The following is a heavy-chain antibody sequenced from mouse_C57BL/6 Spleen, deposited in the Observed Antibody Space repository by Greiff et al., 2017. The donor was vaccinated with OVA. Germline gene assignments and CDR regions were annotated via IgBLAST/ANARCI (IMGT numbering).Heavy chain of an antibody. D-gene: IGHD2-3*01. CDR1: GFTFSDYG. Sequence: EVKLVESGGGLVKPGGSLKLSCAASGFTFSDYGMHWVRQAPEQGLEWVAYISSGSSTIYYADTVKGRFTISRDNAKNTLFLQMTSLRSEDTAMYYCARDGYYYAMDYWGQGTSVTVSS. CDR2: ISSGSSTI. J-gene: IGHJ4*01. V-gene: IGHV5-17*01. CDR3: ARDGYYYAMDY.